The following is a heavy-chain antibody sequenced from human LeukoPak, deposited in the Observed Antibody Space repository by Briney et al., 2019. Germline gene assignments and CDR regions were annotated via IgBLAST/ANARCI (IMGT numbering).Heavy chain of an antibody. D-gene: IGHD2-21*02. CDR3: ARSPFCGGDCYIGFDY. CDR2: ISGSGGST. V-gene: IGHV3-23*01. J-gene: IGHJ4*02. CDR1: GFTFSSYA. Sequence: GGSLRLSCAASGFTFSSYAMSWVRQAPGKGLEWVPAISGSGGSTYYADSVKGRFTISRDNSKNTLYLQMNSLRAEDTAVYYCARSPFCGGDCYIGFDYWGQGTLATVSS.